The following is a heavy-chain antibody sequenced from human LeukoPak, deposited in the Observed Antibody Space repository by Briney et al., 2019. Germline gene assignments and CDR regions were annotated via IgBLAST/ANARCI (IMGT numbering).Heavy chain of an antibody. J-gene: IGHJ5*02. D-gene: IGHD2-2*01. CDR3: ARDVRHRYCSSSSCYWGWLDP. CDR1: GVSISSSNSY. Sequence: PSETLSLTCTVSGVSISSSNSYWGWIRQPPGKGLEWIGSIYYSGNTYYNASLKSQVSISIDTSKNQFSLRLTSVTAADTAVYYCARDVRHRYCSSSSCYWGWLDPWGQGTLVTVSS. V-gene: IGHV4-39*02. CDR2: IYYSGNT.